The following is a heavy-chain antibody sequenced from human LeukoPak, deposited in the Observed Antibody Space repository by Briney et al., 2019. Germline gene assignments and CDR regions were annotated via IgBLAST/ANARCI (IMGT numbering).Heavy chain of an antibody. CDR3: ARSIPYGTTWYGRSDY. J-gene: IGHJ4*02. D-gene: IGHD6-13*01. CDR2: IKPDGTTK. CDR1: GFIFKDYW. Sequence: GGSPRLSCAASGFIFKDYWMIWVRQAPGKGLEWVANIKPDGTTKFYVDSVKGRFTISRDNALNSLYLQMNSLRAEDTAIYYCARSIPYGTTWYGRSDYWGQGTLVTVSS. V-gene: IGHV3-7*03.